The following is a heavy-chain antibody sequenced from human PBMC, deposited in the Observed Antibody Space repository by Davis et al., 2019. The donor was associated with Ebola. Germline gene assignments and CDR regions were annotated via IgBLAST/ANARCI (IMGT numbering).Heavy chain of an antibody. Sequence: SETLSLTCTVSGASISSRSYYWGWMRQPPGKGLEWVGSYSYGDNTHYYNPSLRSRVTISVDTSRNQFSLKLSSATAADTAVYYCARPWYSGTYYDAYDIWGQGTMVAVSS. J-gene: IGHJ3*02. CDR2: YSYGDNT. D-gene: IGHD1-26*01. V-gene: IGHV4-39*01. CDR1: GASISSRSYY. CDR3: ARPWYSGTYYDAYDI.